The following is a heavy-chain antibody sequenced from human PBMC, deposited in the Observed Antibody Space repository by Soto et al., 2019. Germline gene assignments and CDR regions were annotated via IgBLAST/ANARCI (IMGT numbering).Heavy chain of an antibody. Sequence: ASVKVSCKASGYTFTTYGLSWVRQAPGQGLEWMGWISVYNGNTNYAQKFQGRVTMTTDTSTNTAYMELRSLTSADTAVYYCARDLIAVRTGWVDTWGQG. J-gene: IGHJ5*02. CDR3: ARDLIAVRTGWVDT. CDR2: ISVYNGNT. CDR1: GYTFTTYG. D-gene: IGHD6-6*01. V-gene: IGHV1-18*01.